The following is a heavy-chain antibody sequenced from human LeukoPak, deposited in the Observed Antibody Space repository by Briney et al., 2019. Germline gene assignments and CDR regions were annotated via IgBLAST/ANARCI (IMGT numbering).Heavy chain of an antibody. CDR1: GFTFSSYA. CDR2: ISGSGGST. J-gene: IGHJ4*02. Sequence: PGGSLRLSCAASGFTFSSYAMSWVRQAPGKGLEWVSAISGSGGSTYYADSVKGRFTISRDNSKNTLYLQMNSLRAEDTAVYYCAKDPRITMIVVVTYYYYWGQGTLVTVSS. CDR3: AKDPRITMIVVVTYYYY. V-gene: IGHV3-23*01. D-gene: IGHD3-22*01.